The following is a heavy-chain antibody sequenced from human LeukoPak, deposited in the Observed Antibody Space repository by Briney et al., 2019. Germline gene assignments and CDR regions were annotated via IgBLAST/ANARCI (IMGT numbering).Heavy chain of an antibody. J-gene: IGHJ4*02. CDR2: IYSGGGT. V-gene: IGHV3-53*01. CDR3: ARDWAD. D-gene: IGHD3-16*01. Sequence: PGGSLRLSCSASGFTFSNACMSWVRQAPGKGLEWVSIIYSGGGTYNADSVEGRFTISRDNSKNTLYLQINSLRADDTAVYYCARDWADWGQGILVTVSS. CDR1: GFTFSNAC.